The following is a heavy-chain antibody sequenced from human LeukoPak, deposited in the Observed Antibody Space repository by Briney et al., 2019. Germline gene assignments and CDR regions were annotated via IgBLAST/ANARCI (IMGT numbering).Heavy chain of an antibody. D-gene: IGHD3-10*01. CDR2: IYSGGST. CDR1: GFTVSSNY. CDR3: AREGNLWFGEAGFDY. Sequence: GGSLRLSCAASGFTVSSNYMSWVRQAPGKGLEWVSVIYSGGSTYYADSVKGRFTISRDNSKNTVYLQMNSLRAEDTAVYYCAREGNLWFGEAGFDYWGQGTLVTVSS. J-gene: IGHJ4*02. V-gene: IGHV3-66*01.